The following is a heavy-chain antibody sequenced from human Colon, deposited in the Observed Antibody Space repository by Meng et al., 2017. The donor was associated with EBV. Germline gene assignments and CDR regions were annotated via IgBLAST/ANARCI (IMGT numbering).Heavy chain of an antibody. Sequence: QVELEQGGARLLEPSELLCRSCAVYVGTFSCYYWPWHRQPPGKGLVGIGEHDHSGNTKHNPYLKSRVTISLDTSKKPFYLKVSSVTAADSAFYYCARRGSSGNFSPWSQGALVTVSS. D-gene: IGHD3-10*01. CDR1: VGTFSCYY. CDR2: HDHSGNT. J-gene: IGHJ5*02. V-gene: IGHV4-34*01. CDR3: ARRGSSGNFSP.